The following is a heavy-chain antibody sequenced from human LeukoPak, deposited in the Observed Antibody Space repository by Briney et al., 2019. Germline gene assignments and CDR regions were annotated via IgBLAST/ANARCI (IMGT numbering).Heavy chain of an antibody. J-gene: IGHJ4*02. V-gene: IGHV3-11*06. CDR2: ISSSSSYT. CDR3: ARYYDILTGYYTSIGY. CDR1: GFTFSDYY. D-gene: IGHD3-9*01. Sequence: PGGSLRLSCAASGFTFSDYYMSWIRQAPGKGLEWVSYISSSSSYTNYADSVKGRFTISRDNAKNSLYLQMNSPRAEDTAVYYCARYYDILTGYYTSIGYWGQGTLVTVSS.